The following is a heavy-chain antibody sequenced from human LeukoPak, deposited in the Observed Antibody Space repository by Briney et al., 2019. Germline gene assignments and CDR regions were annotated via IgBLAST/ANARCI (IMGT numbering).Heavy chain of an antibody. CDR2: IWYDGSNT. D-gene: IGHD2-15*01. J-gene: IGHJ4*02. Sequence: GRSLRISCAACGCTFSSYGMQWISQTPGRGLERVAVIWYDGSNTYYADSVKCRFTISRDNSKNTLYLQMNSLRAEDTAVYYCARAYSPYYFDYWGQGTLVTVSS. V-gene: IGHV3-33*01. CDR3: ARAYSPYYFDY. CDR1: GCTFSSYG.